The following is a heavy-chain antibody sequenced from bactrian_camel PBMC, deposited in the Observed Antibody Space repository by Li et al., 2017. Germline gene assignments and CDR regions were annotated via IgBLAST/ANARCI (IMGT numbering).Heavy chain of an antibody. V-gene: IGHV3S53*01. CDR1: GYTKC. J-gene: IGHJ6*01. CDR2: IAMDGST. Sequence: HVQLVESGGGSVQPGGSLRLHCATSGYTKCMAWFRQVTGREREAVASIAMDGSTSYIDSVKGRFTISRDNAKNALHLQMNALKPEDSAMYYCAAGFFACAIQDGMRAKEFGVWGQGTQVTVS. D-gene: IGHD5*01. CDR3: AAGFFACAIQDGMRAKEFGV.